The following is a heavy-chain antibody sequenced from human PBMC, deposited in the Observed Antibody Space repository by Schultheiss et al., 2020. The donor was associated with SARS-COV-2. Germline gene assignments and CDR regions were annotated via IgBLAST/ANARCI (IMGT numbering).Heavy chain of an antibody. J-gene: IGHJ4*02. CDR1: GFTVSSNY. CDR2: ISGSGGST. V-gene: IGHV3-21*01. Sequence: GGSLRLSCAASGFTVSSNYMSWVRQAPGKGLEWVSAISGSGGSTYYADSVKGRFTISRDNAKNSLYLQMNSLRAEDTAVYYCATLDYGGKEYWGQGTLVTVAS. CDR3: ATLDYGGKEY. D-gene: IGHD4-23*01.